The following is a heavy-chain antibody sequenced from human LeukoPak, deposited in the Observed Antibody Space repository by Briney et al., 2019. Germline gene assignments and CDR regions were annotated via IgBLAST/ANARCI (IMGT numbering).Heavy chain of an antibody. CDR1: GYTFTSYG. J-gene: IGHJ4*02. CDR3: AKDNRDYYIDY. CDR2: IQYNGNNK. D-gene: IGHD3-10*01. Sequence: SCKASGYTFTSYGISWVRQAPGKGLEWVAFIQYNGNNKYYADSVKGRFTISRDNSKNTLYLQMNSLRAEDTAVYYCAKDNRDYYIDYWGQGTLVTVSS. V-gene: IGHV3-30*02.